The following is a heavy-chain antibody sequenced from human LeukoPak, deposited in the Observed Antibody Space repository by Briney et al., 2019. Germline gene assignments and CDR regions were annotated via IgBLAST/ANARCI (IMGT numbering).Heavy chain of an antibody. V-gene: IGHV4-4*07. CDR1: GVSINDHY. Sequence: SETLSLTCSISGVSINDHYWAWIRQPAGRGLEWIGHIYISGTTDYNPSLRSRVTISLDMSKNSFSLRLTSMTAADTALYYCAREYDFWTGTDFSRGWLDPWGQGIVVTVSS. J-gene: IGHJ5*02. D-gene: IGHD3-3*01. CDR2: IYISGTT. CDR3: AREYDFWTGTDFSRGWLDP.